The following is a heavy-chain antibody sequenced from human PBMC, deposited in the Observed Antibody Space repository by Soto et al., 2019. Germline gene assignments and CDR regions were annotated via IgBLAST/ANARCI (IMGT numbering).Heavy chain of an antibody. Sequence: PGGSLRLSCAASGFTFSSYGMNWVRQAPGKGLEWVSAISGSGGSTYYADSVKGRFTISRDNSKNTLYLQMNSLRAEDTAVYYCAKDALVAATSEYFDYWGQGTLVTVSS. CDR3: AKDALVAATSEYFDY. D-gene: IGHD2-15*01. CDR1: GFTFSSYG. CDR2: ISGSGGST. J-gene: IGHJ4*02. V-gene: IGHV3-23*01.